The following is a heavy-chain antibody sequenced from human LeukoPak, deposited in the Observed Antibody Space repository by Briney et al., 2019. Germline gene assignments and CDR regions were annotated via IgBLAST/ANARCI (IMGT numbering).Heavy chain of an antibody. CDR3: AGLVVVAANDAFDI. J-gene: IGHJ3*02. CDR1: GYSFTNYW. CDR2: IYPGDSDT. D-gene: IGHD2-15*01. Sequence: GESLKISCKGSGYSFTNYWIGWVRQMPGKGLEWMGVIYPGDSDTRYSPSFQGQVTISADKSISTAYLQWSRLKASDTAMYYCAGLVVVAANDAFDIWGQGTMVTVSS. V-gene: IGHV5-51*01.